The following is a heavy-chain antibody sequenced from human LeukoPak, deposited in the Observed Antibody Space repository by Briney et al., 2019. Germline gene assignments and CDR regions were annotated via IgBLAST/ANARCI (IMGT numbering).Heavy chain of an antibody. D-gene: IGHD2-21*01. V-gene: IGHV3-23*01. J-gene: IGHJ4*02. CDR1: GFTFSSYA. CDR2: IGGSGVST. Sequence: GGSLRLSCAASGFTFSSYAMSWVRQAPGKGLEWVSGIGGSGVSTYYADSVKVRFTISRDNSKNTMYLQMNSLRAEDTAVYNCANAPEGECVCFPDWGQGTLVTVSS. CDR3: ANAPEGECVCFPD.